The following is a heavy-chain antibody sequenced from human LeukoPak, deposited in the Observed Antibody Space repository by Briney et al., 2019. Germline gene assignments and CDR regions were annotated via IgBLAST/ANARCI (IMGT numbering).Heavy chain of an antibody. V-gene: IGHV3-30*02. CDR3: AKGARDFDY. J-gene: IGHJ4*02. Sequence: GGSLRLSCAASGFTFSGYGMHWVRQAPGKGLEWVAFIRYDGGNKYYADSVKGRFTISRDNSKNTLYMQMNSLRAEDTAVYYCAKGARDFDYWGQGTLVTVSS. CDR2: IRYDGGNK. CDR1: GFTFSGYG.